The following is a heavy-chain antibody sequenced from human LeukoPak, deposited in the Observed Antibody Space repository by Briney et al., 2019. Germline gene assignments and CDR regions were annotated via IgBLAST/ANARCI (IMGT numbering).Heavy chain of an antibody. V-gene: IGHV4-39*01. Sequence: SETLSLTCTVSGGSISSSSYYWGWIRQPPGKGLEWIGSICDSGSTYYNASLKSRVTISVDTSKNQFSLKLSSVTAADTAVYYCARQTMTTWGLDYWGQGTLVTVSS. CDR3: ARQTMTTWGLDY. J-gene: IGHJ4*02. CDR1: GGSISSSSYY. D-gene: IGHD4-17*01. CDR2: ICDSGST.